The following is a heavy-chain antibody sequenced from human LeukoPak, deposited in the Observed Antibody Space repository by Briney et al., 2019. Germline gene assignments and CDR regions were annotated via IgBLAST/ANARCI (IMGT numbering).Heavy chain of an antibody. CDR3: ARDGDTYGYYYYGMDV. D-gene: IGHD5-18*01. CDR1: GYPFTGYY. V-gene: IGHV1-2*02. J-gene: IGHJ6*02. Sequence: ASVKVSCKASGYPFTGYYMHWVRQAPGQGLEWMGWINPNSGGTKYAQTFKGRVTMTRDTSISTAYMELSSLRSDDTAVYYCARDGDTYGYYYYGMDVWGQGTTVTVSS. CDR2: INPNSGGT.